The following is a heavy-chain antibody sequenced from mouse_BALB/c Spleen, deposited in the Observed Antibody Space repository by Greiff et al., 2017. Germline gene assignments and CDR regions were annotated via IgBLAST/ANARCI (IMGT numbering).Heavy chain of an antibody. J-gene: IGHJ1*01. CDR2: INPSSGYT. V-gene: IGHV1-4*02. CDR3: ARKVGTTVNPRLDV. D-gene: IGHD1-1*01. Sequence: QVQLQQSAAELARPGASVKMSCKASGYTFTSYTMHWVKQRPGQGLEWIGYINPSSGYTEYNQKFKDKTTLTADKSSSTAYMQLSSLTSEDSAVYYCARKVGTTVNPRLDVWGAGTTVTVAS. CDR1: GYTFTSYT.